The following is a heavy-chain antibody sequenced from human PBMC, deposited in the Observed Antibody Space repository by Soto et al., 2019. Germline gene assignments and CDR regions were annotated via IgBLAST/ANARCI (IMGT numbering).Heavy chain of an antibody. CDR2: IYSGGST. D-gene: IGHD3-16*01. Sequence: PGGSLRLSCAASGFTVSSNYMSWVRQAPGKGLEWVSVIYSGGSTYYADSVKGRFTISRDNSKNTLYLQMNSLRAEDTAVYYCARDAVNTLSGAFDIWGQGTMVTVSS. V-gene: IGHV3-53*01. CDR3: ARDAVNTLSGAFDI. J-gene: IGHJ3*02. CDR1: GFTVSSNY.